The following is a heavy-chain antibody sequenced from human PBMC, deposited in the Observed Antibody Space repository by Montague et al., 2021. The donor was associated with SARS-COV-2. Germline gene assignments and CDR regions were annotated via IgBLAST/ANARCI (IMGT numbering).Heavy chain of an antibody. D-gene: IGHD1-1*01. CDR3: TSGREGNYNVMDV. Sequence: CAISGDSVSSNSATWNGVRQSPSTGFEWLGRTYYRSKWYNDNAVALRGRGSINPDTSKNQFSLQLNSVTPEDTAIYYCTSGREGNYNVMDVWGQGTTVTVSS. J-gene: IGHJ6*02. CDR1: GDSVSSNSAT. V-gene: IGHV6-1*01. CDR2: TYYRSKWYN.